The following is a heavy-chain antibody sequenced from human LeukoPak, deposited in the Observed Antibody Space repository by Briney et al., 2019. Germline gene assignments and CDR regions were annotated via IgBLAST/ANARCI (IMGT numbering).Heavy chain of an antibody. J-gene: IGHJ2*01. V-gene: IGHV4-4*07. CDR1: GGSISSYY. Sequence: PSETLSLTCTVSGGSISSYYWSWIRQPAGKGLEWIGRIYTSGSTNYNPSLKSRVTMSVDTSKNQFTLKLSSVTAADTAVYYCARVIAARPGWYFDLWGRGTLVTVSS. CDR3: ARVIAARPGWYFDL. D-gene: IGHD6-6*01. CDR2: IYTSGST.